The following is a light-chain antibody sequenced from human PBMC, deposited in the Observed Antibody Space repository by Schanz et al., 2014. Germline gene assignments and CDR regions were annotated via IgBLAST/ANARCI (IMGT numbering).Light chain of an antibody. J-gene: IGLJ1*01. CDR3: SSYTNINTPQYV. V-gene: IGLV8-61*01. CDR2: STN. Sequence: QTVVTQEPSFSVSPGGTVTLTCGLSSGSVSTSHAPSWYQQTPGQAPRTLIYSTNTRSSGVPDRFSGSKSGYTASLTISGLQVEDGADYYCSSYTNINTPQYVFGTGTKLTVL. CDR1: SGSVSTSHA.